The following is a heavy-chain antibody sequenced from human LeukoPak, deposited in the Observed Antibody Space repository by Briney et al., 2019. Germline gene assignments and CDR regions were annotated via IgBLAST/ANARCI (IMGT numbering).Heavy chain of an antibody. CDR3: ARDPRNIVVVPAAAGHYYYGMDV. D-gene: IGHD2-2*01. J-gene: IGHJ6*02. CDR2: ISYDGKNK. CDR1: GFTFSSYA. Sequence: GGSLRLSCAAPGFTFSSYAIHRVRQAPGQGLGWVGVISYDGKNKYYADSAKGRFTISRDNSKNTLYLQMNSLRAEDTAVYYCARDPRNIVVVPAAAGHYYYGMDVWGQGTTVTVSS. V-gene: IGHV3-30*04.